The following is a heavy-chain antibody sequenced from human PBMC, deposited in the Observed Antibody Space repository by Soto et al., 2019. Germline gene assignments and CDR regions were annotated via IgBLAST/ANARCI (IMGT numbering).Heavy chain of an antibody. CDR2: IGTDSNT. CDR1: GFTFDTYA. V-gene: IGHV3-23*01. CDR3: VRKNPGTRPFDY. J-gene: IGHJ4*01. Sequence: VGSLRLSCAASGFTFDTYAMNWVRQAPGKGLAWVSAIGTDSNTYYADSVKGRFTISRDNSRTTLYLQMNSLRAEDTALYYCVRKNPGTRPFDYWGQGTLVTVSS.